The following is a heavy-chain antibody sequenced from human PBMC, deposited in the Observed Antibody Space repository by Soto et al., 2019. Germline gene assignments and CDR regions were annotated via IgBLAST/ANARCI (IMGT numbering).Heavy chain of an antibody. J-gene: IGHJ4*02. CDR2: IYYSGST. D-gene: IGHD4-17*01. Sequence: QLQLQESGPGLVKPSETLSLTCTVSGGSISSSTYYWGWIRQPPGKGLEWIGSIYYSGSTYYNPSLKSRGTISVDTSKNQFSLKLSSVTAADTAVYYCANSYGDYVSYWGQGTLVTVSS. CDR3: ANSYGDYVSY. CDR1: GGSISSSTYY. V-gene: IGHV4-39*01.